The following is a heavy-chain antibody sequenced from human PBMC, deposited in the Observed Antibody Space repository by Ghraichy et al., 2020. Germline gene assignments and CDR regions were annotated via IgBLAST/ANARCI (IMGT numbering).Heavy chain of an antibody. Sequence: EPLSLTCTVSGGSISSYYWSWIRQPPGKGLEWIGYIYYSGSTNYNPSLKSRVTISVDTSKNQFSLKLSSVTAADTAVYYCARGVAGIVGATRTYGMDVWGQGTTVTVSS. D-gene: IGHD1-26*01. V-gene: IGHV4-59*01. J-gene: IGHJ6*02. CDR2: IYYSGST. CDR3: ARGVAGIVGATRTYGMDV. CDR1: GGSISSYY.